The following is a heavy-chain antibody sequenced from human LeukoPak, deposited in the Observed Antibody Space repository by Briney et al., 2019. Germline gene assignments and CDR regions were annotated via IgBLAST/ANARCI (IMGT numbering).Heavy chain of an antibody. Sequence: PSETLSLTCTVSGGSISSYYWSWIRQPPGKGLEWIGYIYYSGSTNYNPSLKSRVTISVDTSKNQFSLKLSSVTAADTAVYYCVSKPVWGGVDYWGQGTLVTVSS. CDR3: VSKPVWGGVDY. J-gene: IGHJ4*02. V-gene: IGHV4-59*01. CDR2: IYYSGST. CDR1: GGSISSYY. D-gene: IGHD3-16*01.